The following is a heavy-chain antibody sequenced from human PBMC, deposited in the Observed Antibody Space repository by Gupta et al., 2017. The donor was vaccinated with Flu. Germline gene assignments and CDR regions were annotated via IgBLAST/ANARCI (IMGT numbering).Heavy chain of an antibody. CDR2: ISSSSSYT. Sequence: QVQLVESGGGLVKPGGSLRLSCAASGFTFSDYYMRWIRQAPGKGLEWVSYISSSSSYTNYADSVKGRFTISRDNAKNSLYLQMNSLRAEDTAVYYCARDFSDNREPGKYYYYYYGMDVWGQGTTVTVSS. J-gene: IGHJ6*02. V-gene: IGHV3-11*05. D-gene: IGHD1-26*01. CDR3: ARDFSDNREPGKYYYYYYGMDV. CDR1: GFTFSDYY.